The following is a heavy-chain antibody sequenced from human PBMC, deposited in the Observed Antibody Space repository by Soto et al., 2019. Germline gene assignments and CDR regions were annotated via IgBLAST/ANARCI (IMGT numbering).Heavy chain of an antibody. CDR1: GYTFTSYG. J-gene: IGHJ4*02. V-gene: IGHV1-18*01. Sequence: QDQLVQSGAEVKKPRASVKVSCKASGYTFTSYGISWVRQAPGQGLEWMGWISANNGNTNYAQKLQGRVTMTTDTSTSTDYMELRSLRSDDTAVYYCARDRGSYALDYWGQGTLVTVSS. D-gene: IGHD1-26*01. CDR3: ARDRGSYALDY. CDR2: ISANNGNT.